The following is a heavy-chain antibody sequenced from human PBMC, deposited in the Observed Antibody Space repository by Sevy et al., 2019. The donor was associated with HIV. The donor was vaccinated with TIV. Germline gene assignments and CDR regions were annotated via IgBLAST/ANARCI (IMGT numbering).Heavy chain of an antibody. D-gene: IGHD3-22*01. V-gene: IGHV3-23*01. CDR1: RFTFVTYA. CDR3: AKDVYDSSGYYPMGAFDI. J-gene: IGHJ3*02. CDR2: ISGSGGST. Sequence: GGSLRLSCAASRFTFVTYAMNWVRQAPGKGLEWVSGISGSGGSTYYADSVKGRFTISRDNSKNTLYLQMNSLIAEDTAVYYCAKDVYDSSGYYPMGAFDIWGQGTMVTVSS.